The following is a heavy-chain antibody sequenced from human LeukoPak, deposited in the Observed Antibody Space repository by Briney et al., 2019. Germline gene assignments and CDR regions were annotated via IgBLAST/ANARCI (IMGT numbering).Heavy chain of an antibody. CDR1: GGTFSSYA. D-gene: IGHD3-22*01. CDR3: ASSDSSGYYYDY. V-gene: IGHV1-69*13. Sequence: ASVKVSCKASGGTFSSYAISWVRQAPGQGLEWMGGIIPIFGTANYAQKFQGRVTITADESTSTANMELSSLRSEDTAVYYCASSDSSGYYYDYWGQGTLVTVSS. J-gene: IGHJ4*02. CDR2: IIPIFGTA.